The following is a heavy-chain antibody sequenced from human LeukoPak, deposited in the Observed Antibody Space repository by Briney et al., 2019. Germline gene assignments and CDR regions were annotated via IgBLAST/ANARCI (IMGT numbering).Heavy chain of an antibody. Sequence: PSETLSLTCTVSGGSISSYYWSWIRQPPGKGLEWIGYIYYSGSTNYNPSLKSRVTISVDTSKNQFSLKLSSVTAADTAVYYCARHGGSSWYDNWFDPWGQGTLVTVSA. V-gene: IGHV4-59*08. CDR1: GGSISSYY. J-gene: IGHJ5*02. CDR2: IYYSGST. D-gene: IGHD6-13*01. CDR3: ARHGGSSWYDNWFDP.